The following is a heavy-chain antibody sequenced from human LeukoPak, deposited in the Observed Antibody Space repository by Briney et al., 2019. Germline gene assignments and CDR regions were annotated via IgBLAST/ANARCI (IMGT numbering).Heavy chain of an antibody. CDR1: GFTFDDYA. CDR3: ARDSLSGSYAPDAFDI. CDR2: ISSSSSTL. J-gene: IGHJ3*02. Sequence: GGSLRLSCAASGFTFDDYAMHWVRQAPGKGLEWVSYISSSSSTLYYADSVKGRFTISRDNAKTSLYLQMNSLRAEDTAVYYCARDSLSGSYAPDAFDIWGQGTMVTVSS. V-gene: IGHV3-48*01. D-gene: IGHD1-26*01.